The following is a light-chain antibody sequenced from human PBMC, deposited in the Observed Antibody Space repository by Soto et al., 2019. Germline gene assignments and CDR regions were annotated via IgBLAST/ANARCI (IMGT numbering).Light chain of an antibody. Sequence: DIQMTQSPSSLSASVGDRVTITCQASQDIDKFLNWYQQKPGKPPKLLIDDASNLATGVPSRFSGRGSGTDFTLTISSLQPEDSATYFCQQLNSYPQTFGQGTRLEI. CDR1: QDIDKF. CDR2: DAS. J-gene: IGKJ5*01. CDR3: QQLNSYPQT. V-gene: IGKV1-33*01.